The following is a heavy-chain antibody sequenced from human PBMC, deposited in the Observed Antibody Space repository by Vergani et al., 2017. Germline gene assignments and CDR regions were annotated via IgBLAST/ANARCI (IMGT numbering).Heavy chain of an antibody. CDR1: GGSISSGGYY. CDR3: ARGPPIRRIVVVPAASPGRWDWFDP. D-gene: IGHD2-2*01. CDR2: IYYSGST. Sequence: QVQLQESGPGLVKPSQTLSLTCTVSGGSISSGGYYWSWIRQHPGKGLEWIGYIYYSGSTYYNPSLKSRVTISVDTSKNQFSLKLSSVTAADTAVYYCARGPPIRRIVVVPAASPGRWDWFDPWGQGTLVTVSS. J-gene: IGHJ5*02. V-gene: IGHV4-31*03.